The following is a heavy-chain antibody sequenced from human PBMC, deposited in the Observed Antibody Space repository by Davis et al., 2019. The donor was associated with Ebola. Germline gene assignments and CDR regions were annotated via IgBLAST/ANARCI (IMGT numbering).Heavy chain of an antibody. V-gene: IGHV3-48*01. J-gene: IGHJ6*02. CDR2: ICSSSSNI. CDR1: GFTFSSYS. Sequence: GGSLRLSCAASGFTFSSYSINWVRQAPGKGLEWVSYICSSSSNIYYADSVKGRFTISRDNAKNSLYLQMNSLRAEDTAVYYCARGDDSGYDWSYYYYGMDVWGQGTTVTVSS. D-gene: IGHD5-12*01. CDR3: ARGDDSGYDWSYYYYGMDV.